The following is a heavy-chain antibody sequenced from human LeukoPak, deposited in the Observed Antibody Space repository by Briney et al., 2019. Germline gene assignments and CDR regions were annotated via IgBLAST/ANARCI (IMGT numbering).Heavy chain of an antibody. V-gene: IGHV1-2*02. CDR2: INPNSGGT. D-gene: IGHD2-15*01. J-gene: IGHJ4*02. CDR3: ARGRGYCSGGSCHYYFDY. CDR1: GYTFTGYY. Sequence: GASVKVSCKASGYTFTGYYMHWVRQAPGQGPEWMGGINPNSGGTNYAQNFQGRVTMTRDTSISTAYMELSRLISDDTAVYYCARGRGYCSGGSCHYYFDYWGQGTLVTVSS.